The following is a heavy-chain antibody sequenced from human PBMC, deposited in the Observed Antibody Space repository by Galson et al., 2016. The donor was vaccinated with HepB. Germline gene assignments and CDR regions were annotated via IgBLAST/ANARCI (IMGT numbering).Heavy chain of an antibody. Sequence: SVKVSCKASGGTFSSYAISWVRQAPGQGLEWMGGIIPIFGTANYAQKFQGRVTITADESTSTAYMELSSLRSEDTAVYYCARNWVVVVTATFYYYYGMDLWCQGTRVSVSS. CDR2: IIPIFGTA. D-gene: IGHD2-21*02. CDR1: GGTFSSYA. V-gene: IGHV1-69*13. CDR3: ARNWVVVVTATFYYYYGMDL. J-gene: IGHJ6*02.